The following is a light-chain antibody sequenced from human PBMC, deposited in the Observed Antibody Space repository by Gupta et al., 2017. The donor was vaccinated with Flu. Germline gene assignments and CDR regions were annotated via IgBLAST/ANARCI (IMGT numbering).Light chain of an antibody. CDR1: NSNIGTNY. V-gene: IGLV1-47*01. CDR2: TTN. Sequence: SALTQPPTASATPGQRINISCSGNNSNIGTNYVYWYQHLPGTTPKLLISTTNQRPSGVPDRFSGSKSGTSASLAISGLRSDDEADYYCASWDDSLDVLLFGGGTRVTVL. J-gene: IGLJ2*01. CDR3: ASWDDSLDVLL.